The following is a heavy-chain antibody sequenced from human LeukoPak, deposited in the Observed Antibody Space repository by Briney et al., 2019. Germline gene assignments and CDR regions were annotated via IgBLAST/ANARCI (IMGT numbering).Heavy chain of an antibody. J-gene: IGHJ4*02. CDR2: ISYGGST. V-gene: IGHV4-39*01. CDR3: ARHHAYQLETHGFDF. CDR1: GGSISSSTYF. D-gene: IGHD1-1*01. Sequence: PSETLSLTCTVSGGSISSSTYFWGWIRQPPGKGLEWIGSISYGGSTYYNPSLKGRVTISVDTSKNQLSLKLSSVTATDTAVYYCARHHAYQLETHGFDFWGQGSLVTVSS.